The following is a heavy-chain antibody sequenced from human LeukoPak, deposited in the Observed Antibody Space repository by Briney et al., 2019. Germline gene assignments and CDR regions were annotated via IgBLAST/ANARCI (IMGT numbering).Heavy chain of an antibody. CDR3: AREDGYSSGWYDP. CDR1: GGSISSYY. V-gene: IGHV4-59*01. Sequence: SETLSLTCTVSGGSISSYYWSWIRQPPGKGLEWIGYIYYSGSTNYNPSLKSRVTISVDASKNQFSLKLSSVTAADTAVYYCAREDGYSSGWYDPWGQGTLVTVSS. CDR2: IYYSGST. D-gene: IGHD6-19*01. J-gene: IGHJ5*02.